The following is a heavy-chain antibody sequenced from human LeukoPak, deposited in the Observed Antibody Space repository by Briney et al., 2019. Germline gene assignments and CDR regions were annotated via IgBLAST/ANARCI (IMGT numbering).Heavy chain of an antibody. J-gene: IGHJ4*02. CDR1: GFTFSSYD. CDR3: ARGLSV. Sequence: GGSLRLSCVAFGFTFSSYDMNWDRQAPGKGLEWVSYISNSGSTRYYADSVKGRFTISRDNAKSSLYLQMNRLRAEDTAVYYCARGLSVGGQGTPVSVSS. CDR2: ISNSGSTR. V-gene: IGHV3-48*03. D-gene: IGHD3-3*02.